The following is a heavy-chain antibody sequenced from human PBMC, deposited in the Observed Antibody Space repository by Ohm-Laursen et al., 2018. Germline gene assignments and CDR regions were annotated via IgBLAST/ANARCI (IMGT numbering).Heavy chain of an antibody. V-gene: IGHV3-33*01. D-gene: IGHD5-24*01. Sequence: SLRLSCTASGFTFSNYGMHWVRQAPGKGLEWVAVIWYDGSNKYYADSVKGRFTISRDNSKNTLYLQMNSLRAEDTAVYYCARAGHVEMATLGAFDIWGHGTMVTVSS. CDR2: IWYDGSNK. CDR1: GFTFSNYG. J-gene: IGHJ3*02. CDR3: ARAGHVEMATLGAFDI.